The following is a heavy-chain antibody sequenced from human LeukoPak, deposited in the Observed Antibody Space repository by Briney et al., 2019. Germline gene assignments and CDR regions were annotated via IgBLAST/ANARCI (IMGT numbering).Heavy chain of an antibody. D-gene: IGHD2-15*01. Sequence: KPGGSLRLSCAASGFTFSSYSMNWVRQAPGKGLEWVSSISSSSSYIYYADSVKGRFTISRDNARNSLYLQTNSLRAEDTAVYYCARECSGGSCLGLEAFDIWGQGTMVTVSS. V-gene: IGHV3-21*01. CDR1: GFTFSSYS. CDR3: ARECSGGSCLGLEAFDI. CDR2: ISSSSSYI. J-gene: IGHJ3*02.